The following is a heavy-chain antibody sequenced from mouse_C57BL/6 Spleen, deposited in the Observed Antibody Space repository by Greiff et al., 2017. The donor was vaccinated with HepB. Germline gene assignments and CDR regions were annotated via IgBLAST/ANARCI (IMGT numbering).Heavy chain of an antibody. Sequence: EVKVEESGGGLVKPGGSLKLSCAASGFTFSDYGMHWVRQAPEKGLEWVAYISSGSSTIYYADTVKGRFTISRDNAKNTLFLQMTSLRSEDTAMYYCARWGYPPLFAYWGQGTLVTVSA. D-gene: IGHD5-1-1*01. CDR3: ARWGYPPLFAY. CDR1: GFTFSDYG. V-gene: IGHV5-17*01. CDR2: ISSGSSTI. J-gene: IGHJ3*01.